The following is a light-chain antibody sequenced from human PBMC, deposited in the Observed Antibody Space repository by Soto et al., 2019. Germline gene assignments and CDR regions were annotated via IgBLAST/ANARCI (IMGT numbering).Light chain of an antibody. J-gene: IGKJ1*01. CDR1: ESLVHSDGNTY. V-gene: IGKV2-24*01. Sequence: DIVMIQTPLSSRVTLGQPASITCTSSESLVHSDGNTYLSWLHQRPGQPPRLLIHKISNRFPGVPDRFSGSGAGTEFTLRISRIEPEDAGTFFCLQVTHFPWAFGQGTKV. CDR2: KIS. CDR3: LQVTHFPWA.